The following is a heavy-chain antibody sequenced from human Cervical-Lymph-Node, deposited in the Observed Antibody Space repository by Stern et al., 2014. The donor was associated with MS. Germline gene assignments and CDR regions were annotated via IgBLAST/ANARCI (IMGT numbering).Heavy chain of an antibody. CDR1: GFTFSSYW. CDR2: IHRAGSST. Sequence: VQLVESGGGLVQPGGYLRLSCAASGFTFSSYWMHWVRQAAGKVLVWISRIHRAGSSTSYADSVKVRFTIARDNAKNTLYLQMNSLRAEDTAVYYCARDPSYCGGDCYANWFDPWGQGTLVTVSS. D-gene: IGHD2-21*02. CDR3: ARDPSYCGGDCYANWFDP. V-gene: IGHV3-74*01. J-gene: IGHJ5*02.